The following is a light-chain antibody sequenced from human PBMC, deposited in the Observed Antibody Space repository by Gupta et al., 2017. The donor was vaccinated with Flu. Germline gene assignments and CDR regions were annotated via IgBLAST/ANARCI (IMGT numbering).Light chain of an antibody. CDR3: QQYGSSPLT. J-gene: IGKJ4*01. V-gene: IGKV3-20*01. Sequence: EIVLTQSPDTLSLCPGERATLSCRASQSVSSSYLAWYQQKPGQAPRLLIYGASSRATGIPDRFRGSGSGTDFTLTISRLEPEDFAVYYCQQYGSSPLTFGGGTKVEIK. CDR2: GAS. CDR1: QSVSSSY.